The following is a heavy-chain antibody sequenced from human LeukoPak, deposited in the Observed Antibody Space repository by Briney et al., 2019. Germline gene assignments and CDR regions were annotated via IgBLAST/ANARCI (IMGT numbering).Heavy chain of an antibody. D-gene: IGHD3-10*01. V-gene: IGHV3-23*01. Sequence: GGSLRLSCAASGFTFISCALSWVRQAPGKGLEWVSTVSVNGGTTYYADCVKGRFIISRDNSKNTLYLQMNSLRAEDTAVNSCAKELHGSGNYAFDYWGQGTLVTVSS. J-gene: IGHJ4*02. CDR2: VSVNGGTT. CDR1: GFTFISCA. CDR3: AKELHGSGNYAFDY.